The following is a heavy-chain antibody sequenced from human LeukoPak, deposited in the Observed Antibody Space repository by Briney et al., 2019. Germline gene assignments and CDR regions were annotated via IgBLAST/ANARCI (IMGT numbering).Heavy chain of an antibody. CDR1: GGSFSGYY. Sequence: SETLSLTCAVYGGSFSGYYWSWIRQPPGKGLEWIGEINHSGSTNYNPSLKSRVTISVDTSKNQFSLKLSSVTAADTAVYYCARDRPVAGSYWYFDLWGRGTLVTVSS. CDR2: INHSGST. CDR3: ARDRPVAGSYWYFDL. J-gene: IGHJ2*01. D-gene: IGHD6-19*01. V-gene: IGHV4-34*01.